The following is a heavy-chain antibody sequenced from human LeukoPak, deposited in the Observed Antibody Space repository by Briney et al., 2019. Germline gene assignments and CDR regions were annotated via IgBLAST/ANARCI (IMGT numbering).Heavy chain of an antibody. V-gene: IGHV1-2*02. CDR3: ARGHRIINGLDV. CDR2: INPNSGGT. Sequence: WASVKVSCKASGYTFVGFFMHWVRLAPGQGLQWMGWINPNSGGTTYAQKFRGRVTMTRDTSISTTYMELSTLTSDDTAIYYCARGHRIINGLDVWGQGTTVIVSS. J-gene: IGHJ6*02. CDR1: GYTFVGFF.